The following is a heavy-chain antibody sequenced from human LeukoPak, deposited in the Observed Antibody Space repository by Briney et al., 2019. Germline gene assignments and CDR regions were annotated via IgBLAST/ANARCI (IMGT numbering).Heavy chain of an antibody. CDR3: ARLGIAAASSYYYFDY. J-gene: IGHJ4*02. Sequence: GGSLRLSCAASGFTFSSYAMSWVRQAPGKGLEWVSSISSSSSYIYYADSVKGRFTISRDNAKNSLYLQMNSLRAEDTAVYYCARLGIAAASSYYYFDYWGQGTLVTVSS. V-gene: IGHV3-21*01. CDR2: ISSSSSYI. CDR1: GFTFSSYA. D-gene: IGHD6-13*01.